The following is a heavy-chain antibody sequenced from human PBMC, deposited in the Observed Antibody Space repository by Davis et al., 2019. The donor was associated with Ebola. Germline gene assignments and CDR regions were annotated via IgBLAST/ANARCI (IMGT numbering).Heavy chain of an antibody. V-gene: IGHV3-43D*03. CDR3: VSYDSTFRNY. CDR2: ISWDGRTT. Sequence: GGSLRLSCSAYGFTFGDYAMSWVRQAPGKGLEWVSLISWDGRTTAYADSVEGRFTISRDNSKNSLYLQMTSLRVEDSAFYYCVSYDSTFRNYWGQGTLVTVSS. CDR1: GFTFGDYA. D-gene: IGHD3-22*01. J-gene: IGHJ4*02.